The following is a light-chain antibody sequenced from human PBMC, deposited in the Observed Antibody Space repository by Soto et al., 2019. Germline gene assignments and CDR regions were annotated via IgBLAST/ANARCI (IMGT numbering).Light chain of an antibody. CDR3: QQRGTWPWLT. CDR2: DAS. CDR1: QSVNNY. V-gene: IGKV3-11*01. Sequence: EIVLKQSPGTLSLSPGERATLSCRASQSVNNYLAWYQQKPGQAPRLLIYDASNRATGIPPRFSGSGSGTDFTLTISSLEPEDSSVYYCQQRGTWPWLTFGGGTRVEI. J-gene: IGKJ4*01.